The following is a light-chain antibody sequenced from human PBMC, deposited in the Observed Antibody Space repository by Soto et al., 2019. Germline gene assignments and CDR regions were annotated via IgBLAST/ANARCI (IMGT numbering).Light chain of an antibody. CDR1: QSVSSY. J-gene: IGKJ4*01. CDR3: LQRSNWPFT. Sequence: EIVLTQSPATLSLSPGERATLSCRASQSVSSYLAWYQQKPGQAPRLLIYDASNRATGIPARFSGSGSGTEFTLTISSLEPEDFAVYYCLQRSNWPFTFGGGAKVYIK. V-gene: IGKV3-11*01. CDR2: DAS.